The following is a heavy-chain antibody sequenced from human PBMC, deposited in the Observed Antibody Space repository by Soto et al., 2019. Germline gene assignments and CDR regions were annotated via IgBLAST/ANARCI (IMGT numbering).Heavy chain of an antibody. V-gene: IGHV1-18*01. CDR3: ATPSGY. CDR2: ISAYNGNT. Sequence: ASVKVSCKASGYTFTSYGISWVRQAPGQGLEWMGWISAYNGNTNYAQKLQGRVTMTTDTSTSTVLMDLSSLRSEDTAIYYCATPSGYWGQGTLVTVSS. J-gene: IGHJ4*02. CDR1: GYTFTSYG. D-gene: IGHD3-10*01.